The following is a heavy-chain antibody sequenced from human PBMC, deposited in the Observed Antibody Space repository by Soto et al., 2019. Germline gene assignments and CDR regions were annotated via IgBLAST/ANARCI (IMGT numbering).Heavy chain of an antibody. J-gene: IGHJ6*02. CDR2: ISAYNGYT. Sequence: SVKVSCKASGYIFINDGFTWVRQAPGQGLEWMGWISAYNGYTKYAQEFQDRVTMTTDTSTSTAYMELRSLRSDDTAVYYCARDVGQWLRSYNGLDVWGQGTTVTVS. V-gene: IGHV1-18*04. D-gene: IGHD6-19*01. CDR3: ARDVGQWLRSYNGLDV. CDR1: GYIFINDG.